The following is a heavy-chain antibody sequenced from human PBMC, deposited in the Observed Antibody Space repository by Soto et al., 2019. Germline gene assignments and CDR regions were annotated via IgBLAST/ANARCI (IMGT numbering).Heavy chain of an antibody. CDR1: GITFSSYG. CDR3: AKREQRGRFAP. Sequence: EVQLLESGGGLVQPGGSLRLSCAASGITFSSYGMNWVRQAPGKGLEWVSAISSVGNTYYADSVKGRFTISRDNSKNTLYLQMNNLRVEDTAVYYCAKREQRGRFAPWGQGALVIVSS. CDR2: ISSVGNT. V-gene: IGHV3-23*01. J-gene: IGHJ5*02. D-gene: IGHD1-26*01.